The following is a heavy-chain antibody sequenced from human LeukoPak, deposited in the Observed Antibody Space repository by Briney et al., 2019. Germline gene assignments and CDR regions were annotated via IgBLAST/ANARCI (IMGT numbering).Heavy chain of an antibody. D-gene: IGHD2-15*01. J-gene: IGHJ6*03. CDR3: ARDRRDTVGVVVDYYYYMDV. CDR1: GGSISSSSYY. Sequence: PSETLSLTCTVSGGSISSSSYYWEWIRQPPGKGLEWIGSTFYGGSTYYNPSLKSRVTISVDTSKNQFSLKLSSVTAADTAVYYCARDRRDTVGVVVDYYYYMDVWGKGTTVTVSS. CDR2: TFYGGST. V-gene: IGHV4-39*07.